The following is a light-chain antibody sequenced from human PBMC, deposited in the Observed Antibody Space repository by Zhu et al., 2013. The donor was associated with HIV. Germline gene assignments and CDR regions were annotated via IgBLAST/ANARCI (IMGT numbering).Light chain of an antibody. CDR3: QQYGSSPGT. CDR1: QSVTGRY. CDR2: GAS. J-gene: IGKJ1*01. V-gene: IGKV3-20*01. Sequence: EIVLTQSPGTLSLSPGERATLSCRASQSVTGRYLAWYQQKPGLAPRLLIYGASNRATGIPDRFSGSGSGTDFTLTISRLEPEDFAVYYCQQYGSSPGTFGQGTKVE.